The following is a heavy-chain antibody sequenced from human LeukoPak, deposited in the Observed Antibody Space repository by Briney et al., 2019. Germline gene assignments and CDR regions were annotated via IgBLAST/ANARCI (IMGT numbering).Heavy chain of an antibody. CDR3: AREYSGSPGTFDY. Sequence: PGGSLRLSCAASGFTFSSYWMHWVRQAPGKGLEWVSYISSSSSYTKYADSVKGRFTISRDNAKNSLYLQMNSLRAEDTAVYYCAREYSGSPGTFDYWGQGTLVTVYS. D-gene: IGHD1-26*01. CDR2: ISSSSSYT. CDR1: GFTFSSYW. J-gene: IGHJ4*02. V-gene: IGHV3-11*05.